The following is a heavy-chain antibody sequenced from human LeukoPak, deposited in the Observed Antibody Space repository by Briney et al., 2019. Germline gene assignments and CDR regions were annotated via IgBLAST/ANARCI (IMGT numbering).Heavy chain of an antibody. J-gene: IGHJ4*02. V-gene: IGHV3-30*02. CDR2: IRYDGSNK. CDR3: AKSLREVQLCFDY. Sequence: GGSLRLSCAASGFTFSSYGMHWVRQAPGKGLDWVAFIRYDGSNKYYADTVKGRFTISRDNSKNTLYLQINSLRDKHTDVYYCAKSLREVQLCFDYWGQGTLVTVSS. CDR1: GFTFSSYG. D-gene: IGHD5-18*01.